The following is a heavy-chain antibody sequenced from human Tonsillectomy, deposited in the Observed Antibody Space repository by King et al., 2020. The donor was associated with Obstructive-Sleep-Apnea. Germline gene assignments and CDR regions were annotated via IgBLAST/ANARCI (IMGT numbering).Heavy chain of an antibody. Sequence: VQLVESGGGLVKSGGSLRLSCAASGFTFSTYNLLWVRQAPGKGLEWVSSISRSSSYIYYADSVMGRFTISRDNAKNSLYLQMNSLRAEDTAVYYCVRDNSGGESSGWLQSGGSFDYWGQGTLVTVSS. CDR1: GFTFSTYN. J-gene: IGHJ4*02. D-gene: IGHD5-24*01. V-gene: IGHV3-21*01. CDR2: ISRSSSYI. CDR3: VRDNSGGESSGWLQSGGSFDY.